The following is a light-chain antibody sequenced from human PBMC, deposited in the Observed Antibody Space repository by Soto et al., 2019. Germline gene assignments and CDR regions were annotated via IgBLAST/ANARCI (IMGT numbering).Light chain of an antibody. CDR1: QSVSNN. J-gene: IGKJ1*01. CDR3: QQYNNWPPT. Sequence: EIVMTQSPATLSVSPGERATLSCRASQSVSNNLAWYQQKPGQAPRLLIYGASTRDTGIPARFSGSGSGTEFTLTISSLQSEDFAVYYCQQYNNWPPTFGQGTKVEIK. CDR2: GAS. V-gene: IGKV3-15*01.